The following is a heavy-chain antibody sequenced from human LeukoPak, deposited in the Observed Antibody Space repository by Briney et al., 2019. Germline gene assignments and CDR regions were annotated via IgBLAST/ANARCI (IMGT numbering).Heavy chain of an antibody. V-gene: IGHV4-38-2*02. CDR1: GYSISSGYY. J-gene: IGHJ6*03. Sequence: SETLSLTCTVSGYSISSGYYWGWIRQPPGKGLEWIGSIYHSGSTNYNPSLKSRVTISVDTSKNQFSLKLSSVTAADTAVYYCARVFRNCSGGSCYSGSYYYYYMDVWGKGTTVTVSS. D-gene: IGHD2-15*01. CDR3: ARVFRNCSGGSCYSGSYYYYYMDV. CDR2: IYHSGST.